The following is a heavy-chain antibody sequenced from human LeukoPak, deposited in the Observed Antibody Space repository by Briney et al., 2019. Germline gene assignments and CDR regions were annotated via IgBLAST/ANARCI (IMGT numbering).Heavy chain of an antibody. Sequence: SETLSLTCTVSGGSITNFYGGWIRQSPGKGLELIGYIYYSGTTNYSPSLKSRVSISVDTSKKQFSLKLSSVTAADTAVYYCARSPGGGFDIWGRGTMVTVSS. CDR1: GGSITNFY. D-gene: IGHD2-15*01. CDR2: IYYSGTT. J-gene: IGHJ3*02. CDR3: ARSPGGGFDI. V-gene: IGHV4-59*01.